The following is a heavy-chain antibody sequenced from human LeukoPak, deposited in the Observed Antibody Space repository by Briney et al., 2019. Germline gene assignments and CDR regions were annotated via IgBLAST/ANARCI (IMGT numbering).Heavy chain of an antibody. J-gene: IGHJ4*02. Sequence: ASVKVSCKASGYTFTSYGISWVRQAPGQGLERMGWISVYNVNTNYAQKLQGRVTMTRDMSTTTVYMELSSLRSEDTAVYYCARANREAARPYYFDYWGQGTLVTVSS. CDR1: GYTFTSYG. CDR3: ARANREAARPYYFDY. D-gene: IGHD6-6*01. V-gene: IGHV1-18*01. CDR2: ISVYNVNT.